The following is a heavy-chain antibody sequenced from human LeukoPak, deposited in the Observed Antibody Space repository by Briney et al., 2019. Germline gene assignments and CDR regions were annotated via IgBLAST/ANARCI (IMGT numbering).Heavy chain of an antibody. J-gene: IGHJ4*02. CDR3: ARDNKEQQWLVTIGY. CDR1: GYTFTSHG. Sequence: GASVKVSCKASGYTFTSHGISWVRQAPGQGLEWMGWISAYNGNTNYAQKLQGRVTMTTDTSTSTAYMELRSLRSDDTAVYYCARDNKEQQWLVTIGYWGQGTLVTVSS. CDR2: ISAYNGNT. D-gene: IGHD6-19*01. V-gene: IGHV1-18*01.